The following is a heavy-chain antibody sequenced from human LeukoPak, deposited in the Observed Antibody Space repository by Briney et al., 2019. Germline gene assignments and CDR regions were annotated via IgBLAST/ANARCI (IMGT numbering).Heavy chain of an antibody. CDR3: AKTVRYCSSTSCYHMDV. CDR2: IYYTGST. CDR1: GGSISSYY. V-gene: IGHV4-59*08. Sequence: SETLSLTCTVSGGSISSYYWSWIRQPPGKGLEWIGYIYYTGSTNYNPSLKSRVTISVDTSKNQFSLNLSSVTAADTAVYYCAKTVRYCSSTSCYHMDVWGQGTTVTVSS. D-gene: IGHD2-2*01. J-gene: IGHJ6*02.